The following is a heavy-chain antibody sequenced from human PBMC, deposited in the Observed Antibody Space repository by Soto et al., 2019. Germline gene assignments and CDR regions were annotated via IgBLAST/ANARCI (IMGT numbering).Heavy chain of an antibody. V-gene: IGHV1-3*04. J-gene: IGHJ3*02. CDR3: ARDPWGGAVDAFVI. CDR2: INTGKGNT. D-gene: IGHD3-10*01. Sequence: QVQFVQSGAEVKKPGASVKVSCKASGYNFTTYAIHWVRQAPGQRLEWMGWINTGKGNTKYSQKFQGRVTITRDTSASTAYMDLSSLRSGDTAVYYCARDPWGGAVDAFVIWGQGTMVTVSS. CDR1: GYNFTTYA.